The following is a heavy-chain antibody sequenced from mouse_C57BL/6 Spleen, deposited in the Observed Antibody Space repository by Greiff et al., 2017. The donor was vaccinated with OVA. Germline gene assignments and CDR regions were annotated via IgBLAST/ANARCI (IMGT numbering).Heavy chain of an antibody. V-gene: IGHV1-80*01. Sequence: QVQLQQSGAELVKPGASVKISCKASGYAFSSYWMNWVKQRPGQGLELIGQIYPGDGDTNYNGKFKGKATLTADKSSSTAYMQLSSLTSEDSAVYFCARGVVATDAMDYWGQGTSVTVSS. D-gene: IGHD1-1*01. CDR3: ARGVVATDAMDY. J-gene: IGHJ4*01. CDR2: IYPGDGDT. CDR1: GYAFSSYW.